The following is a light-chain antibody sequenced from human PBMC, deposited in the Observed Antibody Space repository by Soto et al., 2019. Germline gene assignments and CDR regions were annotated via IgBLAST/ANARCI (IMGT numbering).Light chain of an antibody. CDR3: QQYNNWPRT. CDR1: QSVSST. V-gene: IGKV3-15*01. J-gene: IGKJ1*01. CDR2: GAS. Sequence: EIVMTQSPATLSVSPGERATLSCRASQSVSSTLAWYQKKPGQAPRLLIYGASTRATGIPARFSGSGSGTDFTLTISSLQSEDFAVYYCQQYNNWPRTLGQGTKVEIK.